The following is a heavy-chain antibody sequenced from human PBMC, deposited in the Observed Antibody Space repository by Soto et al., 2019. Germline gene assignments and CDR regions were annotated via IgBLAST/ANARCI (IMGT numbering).Heavy chain of an antibody. D-gene: IGHD3-22*01. V-gene: IGHV3-73*01. J-gene: IGHJ5*02. CDR2: IRSKANSYAT. CDR1: GFTFSGSA. Sequence: GGSLRLSCAASGFTFSGSAMHWVRQASGKGLEWVGRIRSKANSYATAYAASVKGRFTISRDDSKNTAYLQMNSLKTEDTAVYYCTRQVTMIVGNWFDPWGQGTLVTVSS. CDR3: TRQVTMIVGNWFDP.